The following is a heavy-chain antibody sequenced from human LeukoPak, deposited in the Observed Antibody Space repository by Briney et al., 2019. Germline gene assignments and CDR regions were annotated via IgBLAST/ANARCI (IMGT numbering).Heavy chain of an antibody. CDR2: ISSSSSYI. D-gene: IGHD3-9*01. J-gene: IGHJ3*02. CDR1: GFTFSSYS. CDR3: ARDGRYFDWLLSSDAFDI. Sequence: TGGSLRLSCAASGFTFSSYSMNWVRQAPGKGLEWVSSISSSSSYIYYADSVKGRFTISRDNAKNSLYLQMNSLRAEDTAVYYCARDGRYFDWLLSSDAFDIWGQGTMVTVSS. V-gene: IGHV3-21*01.